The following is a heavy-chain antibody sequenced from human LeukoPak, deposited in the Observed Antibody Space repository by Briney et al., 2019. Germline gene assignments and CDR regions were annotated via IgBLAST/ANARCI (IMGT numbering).Heavy chain of an antibody. CDR1: GFTFGGYG. Sequence: GGSLRLSCAGSGFTFGGYGMHRFRQTPGKGLEWVAVIAYDGSRAFYADSVKGRFTISRDNSKNTMSVQMDDLGAEDTAVYYCTRYNNDHFDYWGQGTLVTVSS. D-gene: IGHD1-14*01. CDR3: TRYNNDHFDY. CDR2: IAYDGSRA. J-gene: IGHJ4*02. V-gene: IGHV3-33*01.